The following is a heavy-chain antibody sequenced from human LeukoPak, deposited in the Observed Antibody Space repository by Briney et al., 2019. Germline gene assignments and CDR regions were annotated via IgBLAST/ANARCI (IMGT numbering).Heavy chain of an antibody. CDR1: GGSLSSYY. CDR3: ARQPSYYFDY. CDR2: MYSSGSN. Sequence: SETLSLTCTVSGGSLSSYYWSWIRQPPGEGLECLGYMYSSGSNNYNPSLKSRVTISVDTSNNQFSLKLRSVTAADTAVYYCARQPSYYFDYWGQGTLVTVSS. J-gene: IGHJ4*02. D-gene: IGHD6-6*01. V-gene: IGHV4-59*08.